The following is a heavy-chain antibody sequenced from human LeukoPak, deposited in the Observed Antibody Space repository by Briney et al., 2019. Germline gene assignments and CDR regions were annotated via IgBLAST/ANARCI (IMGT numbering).Heavy chain of an antibody. CDR3: AREPRPFYYEADY. CDR1: GFTVSSNY. V-gene: IGHV3-53*01. CDR2: IYSGGST. J-gene: IGHJ4*02. D-gene: IGHD3-22*01. Sequence: GSLILSCAASGFTVSSNYMSWVRQAPGKGLEWVSVIYSGGSTYYADSVKGRFTISRDNSKNTLYLQMNSLRAEDTAVYYCAREPRPFYYEADYWAREPWSPSPQ.